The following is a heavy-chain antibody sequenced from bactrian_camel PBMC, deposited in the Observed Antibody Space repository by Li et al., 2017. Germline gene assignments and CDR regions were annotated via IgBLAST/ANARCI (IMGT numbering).Heavy chain of an antibody. CDR1: GCSYIVNC. D-gene: IGHD1*01. V-gene: IGHV3S53*01. Sequence: HVQLVESGGGSVEAGGSLRLSCAASGCSYIVNCMAWFRETPGKQREGVAWIDSDGSAAIADSVKGRFTISHDNAKNTFDLQMNSLKPEDTAMYYCASSPALAACDNPLAYRYWGQGTQVTVS. J-gene: IGHJ4*01. CDR2: IDSDGSA. CDR3: ASSPALAACDNPLAYRY.